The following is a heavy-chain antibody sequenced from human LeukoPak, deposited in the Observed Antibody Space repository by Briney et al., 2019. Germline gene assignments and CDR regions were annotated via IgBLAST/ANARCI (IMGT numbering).Heavy chain of an antibody. V-gene: IGHV4-38-2*01. CDR3: ARNQTYNYDSRGYKSRHDTFDI. D-gene: IGHD3-22*01. CDR2: IYHSGNT. Sequence: SETLSLTCAVSGFSMKSGDDWGWIRQPPGKGLEWIGSIYHSGNTYYNPALKSRVTISVDTSKNQFSLKLSSVTTADTAVYYCARNQTYNYDSRGYKSRHDTFDIWGQGTMVTVSS. CDR1: GFSMKSGDD. J-gene: IGHJ3*02.